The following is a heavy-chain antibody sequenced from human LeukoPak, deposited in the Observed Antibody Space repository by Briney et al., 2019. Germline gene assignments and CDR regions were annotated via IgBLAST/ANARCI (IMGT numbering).Heavy chain of an antibody. V-gene: IGHV4-59*08. CDR1: GGSISSYY. CDR2: IYYSGST. CDR3: ARPIIGDWYFDL. J-gene: IGHJ2*01. Sequence: PSETLSLTCTVSGGSISSYYWSWIRQPPGKGLEWIGYIYYSGSTNYNPSLKSRVTISVDTSKNQFSLKLSSVTAADTAVYYCARPIIGDWYFDLWGRGTLVTVSS. D-gene: IGHD3-16*01.